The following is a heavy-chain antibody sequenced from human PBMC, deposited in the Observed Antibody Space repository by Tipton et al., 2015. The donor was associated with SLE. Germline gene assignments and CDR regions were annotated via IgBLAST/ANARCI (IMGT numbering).Heavy chain of an antibody. D-gene: IGHD6-6*01. Sequence: TLSFTCTVSGGSISSYYWSWIRQPPGKGLEWIGYIYYSGSTNYNPSLKSRVTISVDTSKNQFSLKLSSVTAADTAVYYCAREYSSSSGFDYWGQGTLVTVSS. J-gene: IGHJ4*02. CDR3: AREYSSSSGFDY. CDR2: IYYSGST. V-gene: IGHV4-59*01. CDR1: GGSISSYY.